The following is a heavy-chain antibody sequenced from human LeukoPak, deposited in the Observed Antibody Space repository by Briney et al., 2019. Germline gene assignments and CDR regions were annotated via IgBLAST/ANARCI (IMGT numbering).Heavy chain of an antibody. D-gene: IGHD1-26*01. CDR3: SRGGEGMVAPSY. CDR1: GYTFTSYA. CDR2: INTNTGNP. Sequence: ASVKVSCKASGYTFTSYAMHWVRQAPGQGLEWMGWINTNTGNPTYAQGFTGRFVFSLGTSVSTAYLQISSLTAEDTAVYYCSRGGEGMVAPSYWGQGTLVPSPQ. J-gene: IGHJ4*02. V-gene: IGHV7-4-1*02.